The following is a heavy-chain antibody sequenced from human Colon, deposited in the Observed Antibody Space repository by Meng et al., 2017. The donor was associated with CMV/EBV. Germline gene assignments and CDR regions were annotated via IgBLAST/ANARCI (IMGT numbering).Heavy chain of an antibody. CDR2: IYFNGNV. CDR1: GGSISSDNYF. Sequence: VQLQESGPGLVKPSQTLSLTCTVSGGSISSDNYFWSWIRQSPGKGLEWIGYIYFNGNVYYNPSLQSRVTISVDTSKNQFSLKVSSVTATDTAVYYCAREVNRVADSDAFDIWGQGTMVTVSS. V-gene: IGHV4-30-4*08. D-gene: IGHD6-19*01. CDR3: AREVNRVADSDAFDI. J-gene: IGHJ3*02.